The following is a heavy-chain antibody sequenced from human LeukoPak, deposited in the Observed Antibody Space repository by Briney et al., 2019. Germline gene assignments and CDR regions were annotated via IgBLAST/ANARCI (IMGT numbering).Heavy chain of an antibody. CDR1: GFTFSSYS. CDR2: ISSSGSYI. D-gene: IGHD4-23*01. Sequence: GGSLRLSCAASGFTFSSYSMNWVRQAPGRGLEWVSSISSSGSYIHYADSVKGRFTISRDNAKNSLYLQMNSLRAEDTAMYYCARDYGGNYPHFDYWGQGTLVTVSS. CDR3: ARDYGGNYPHFDY. J-gene: IGHJ4*02. V-gene: IGHV3-21*01.